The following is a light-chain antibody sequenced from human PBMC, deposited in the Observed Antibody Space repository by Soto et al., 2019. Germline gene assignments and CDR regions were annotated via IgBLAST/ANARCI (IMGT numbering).Light chain of an antibody. V-gene: IGKV3-20*01. CDR3: QQYGSSGYT. Sequence: EIVLTQSPGTLSLSPGERATLSCRASQSVSSSYLVWYEQKPGQAPRLLIYGASSRATGIPDRFSGRGSGTDFTHTISRLEPEDFAVYYCQQYGSSGYTFGQVTKLEIK. CDR2: GAS. CDR1: QSVSSSY. J-gene: IGKJ2*01.